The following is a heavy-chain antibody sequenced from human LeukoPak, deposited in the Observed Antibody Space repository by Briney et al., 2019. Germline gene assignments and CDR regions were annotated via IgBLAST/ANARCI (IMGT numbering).Heavy chain of an antibody. CDR1: GFSFKDTG. Sequence: GGSLRLSCAASGFSFKDTGMHWVRQAPGKGLEWVSAISGSGGSTYYADSVKGRFTISRDNAKNSLYLQMNSLRAEDTAVYYCARGEYYYDGGYWGQGTLVTVSS. CDR2: ISGSGGST. V-gene: IGHV3-23*01. J-gene: IGHJ4*02. CDR3: ARGEYYYDGGY. D-gene: IGHD3-22*01.